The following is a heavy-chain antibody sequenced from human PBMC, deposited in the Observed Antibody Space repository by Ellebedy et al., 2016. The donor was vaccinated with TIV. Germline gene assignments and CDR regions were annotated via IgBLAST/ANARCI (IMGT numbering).Heavy chain of an antibody. V-gene: IGHV4-34*01. J-gene: IGHJ3*02. D-gene: IGHD4-17*01. CDR3: ASDYGDVAFDI. Sequence: SETLSLXCTVYGGSFSGYYWSWIRQPPGKGLEWIGEINHSGSTNYNPSLKSRVTISVDTSKNQFSLKLSSVTAADTAVYYCASDYGDVAFDIWGQGTMVTVSS. CDR2: INHSGST. CDR1: GGSFSGYY.